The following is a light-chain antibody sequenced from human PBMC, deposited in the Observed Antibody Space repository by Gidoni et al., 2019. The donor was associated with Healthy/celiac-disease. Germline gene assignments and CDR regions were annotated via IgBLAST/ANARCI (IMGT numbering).Light chain of an antibody. Sequence: EIVMTQAPATLSVSPGERATLSCRASQSVSSNVAWYQQKPCQSPRLLIYGASTMATGIPARFRGRGSGTEFTLTISSLQSEDFAVYSCQQYNNWPPLTFGGGTKVEI. CDR3: QQYNNWPPLT. V-gene: IGKV3-15*01. CDR2: GAS. J-gene: IGKJ4*01. CDR1: QSVSSN.